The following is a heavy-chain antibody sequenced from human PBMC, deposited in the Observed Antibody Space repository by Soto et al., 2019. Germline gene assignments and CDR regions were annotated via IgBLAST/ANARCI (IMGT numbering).Heavy chain of an antibody. Sequence: QLQLQESGPGLVKPSETLSLTCSVSGRSISEINSYWGWIRQTPGEGLEWIGTIHHTGSTYYNPSLKSRVIISLDTSKNQFSLKLCSMTAADTALYYCARPEGGYGSGYSWFDPWGQGTRVTVSS. CDR3: ARPEGGYGSGYSWFDP. CDR2: IHHTGST. J-gene: IGHJ5*02. D-gene: IGHD5-12*01. CDR1: GRSISEINSY. V-gene: IGHV4-39*01.